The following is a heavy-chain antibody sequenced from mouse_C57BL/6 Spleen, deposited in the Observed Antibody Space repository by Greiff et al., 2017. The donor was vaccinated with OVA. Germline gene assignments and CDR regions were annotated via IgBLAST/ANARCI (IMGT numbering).Heavy chain of an antibody. CDR1: GFTFSDYG. V-gene: IGHV5-17*01. CDR3: AREGTTAYWYFDV. CDR2: ISSGSSTI. D-gene: IGHD1-2*01. J-gene: IGHJ1*03. Sequence: EVKLVESGGGLVEPGGSLKLSCAASGFTFSDYGMHWVRQAPEKGLEWVAYISSGSSTIYYADTVKGRFTISRDNAKNTLFLQMTSLRSEDTAMYYCAREGTTAYWYFDVWGTGTTVTVSS.